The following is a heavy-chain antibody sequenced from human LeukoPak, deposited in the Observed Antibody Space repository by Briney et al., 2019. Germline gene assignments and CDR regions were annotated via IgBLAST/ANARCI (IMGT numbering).Heavy chain of an antibody. V-gene: IGHV1-69*06. J-gene: IGHJ4*02. CDR3: ARDQLGDDGSGWYPYFDY. D-gene: IGHD6-19*01. CDR2: IIPIFGTA. Sequence: ASVKVSCKASGGTFSSYAISWVRQAPGQGLEWMGGIIPIFGTANYAQKFQGRVTITADKSTSTAYMELSSLRSEDTAVYYCARDQLGDDGSGWYPYFDYWGQGTLVTVSS. CDR1: GGTFSSYA.